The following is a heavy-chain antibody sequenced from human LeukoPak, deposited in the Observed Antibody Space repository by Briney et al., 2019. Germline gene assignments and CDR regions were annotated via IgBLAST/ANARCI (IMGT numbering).Heavy chain of an antibody. V-gene: IGHV1-69*13. Sequence: GASVKVSCKASGGTFSSYAISWVRQAPGQGLEWMGGIIPLFGTPNYAQKFQGRVRITADESTNTAYMELRSLSVGDTAVYFCTNEADVRGPLLANYWGQGTLVTVSS. CDR3: TNEADVRGPLLANY. CDR1: GGTFSSYA. D-gene: IGHD3-10*01. J-gene: IGHJ4*02. CDR2: IIPLFGTP.